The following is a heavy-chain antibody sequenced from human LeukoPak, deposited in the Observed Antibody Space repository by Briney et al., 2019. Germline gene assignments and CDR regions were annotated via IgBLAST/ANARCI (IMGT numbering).Heavy chain of an antibody. CDR3: ARGASSSPGGYYYYYMDV. V-gene: IGHV4-59*01. Sequence: SETLSLTCTVSGGSISSYYWSWIRQPPGKGLEWIGYIYYSGSTNYNPSLKSRVTISVDTSKNQFSLKLSSVTAADTAVYYCARGASSSPGGYYYYYMDVWGKGTTVTVSS. CDR2: IYYSGST. D-gene: IGHD6-6*01. J-gene: IGHJ6*03. CDR1: GGSISSYY.